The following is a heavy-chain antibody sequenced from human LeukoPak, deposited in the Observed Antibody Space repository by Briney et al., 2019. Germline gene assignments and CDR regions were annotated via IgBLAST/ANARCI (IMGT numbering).Heavy chain of an antibody. V-gene: IGHV1-69*01. CDR2: IIPIFGTA. CDR1: GVTFSSFV. Sequence: SVKVSCKASGVTFSSFVVSWGRPAPGQGLELMEGIIPIFGTANYAQKFQARVTITPDESTSTAYVELSSLRSEDTAVYYCAREYSWNPYYLDYWGQGPLVTVSS. J-gene: IGHJ4*02. CDR3: AREYSWNPYYLDY. D-gene: IGHD1-20*01.